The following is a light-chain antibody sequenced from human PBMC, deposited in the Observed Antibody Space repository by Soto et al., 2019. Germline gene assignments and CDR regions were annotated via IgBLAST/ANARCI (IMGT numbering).Light chain of an antibody. CDR3: QQRSNWPT. J-gene: IGKJ5*01. Sequence: EIVLTQSPVTLSLSPGEGDTLSCRASQSVSNYLAWYQQKPGQAPRLLIYDASNRATGIPARFSGSGSGTDFTLTISSLEPEDFAVYYCQQRSNWPTFGQGTRLEIK. CDR2: DAS. V-gene: IGKV3-11*01. CDR1: QSVSNY.